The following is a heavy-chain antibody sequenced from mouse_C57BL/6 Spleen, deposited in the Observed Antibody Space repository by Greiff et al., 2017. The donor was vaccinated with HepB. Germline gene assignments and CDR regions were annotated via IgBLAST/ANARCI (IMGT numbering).Heavy chain of an antibody. J-gene: IGHJ2*01. Sequence: QVQLQQSGAELARPGASVKLSCKASGYTFTSYGISWVKQSTGQGLEWIGEIYPRSGNTYYNEKFKGKATLTADKSSSTAYMELRSLTSEDSAVYFCARRGTTVVEGPLDYWGQGTTLTVSS. D-gene: IGHD1-1*01. CDR3: ARRGTTVVEGPLDY. CDR1: GYTFTSYG. V-gene: IGHV1-81*01. CDR2: IYPRSGNT.